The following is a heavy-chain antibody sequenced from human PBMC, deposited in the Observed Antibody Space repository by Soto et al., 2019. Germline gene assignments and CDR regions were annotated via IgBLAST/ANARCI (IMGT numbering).Heavy chain of an antibody. CDR1: GFTFSSYW. V-gene: IGHV3-7*03. J-gene: IGHJ4*02. CDR3: ARDRWFGELLSIGFDY. CDR2: IKQDGSEK. D-gene: IGHD3-10*01. Sequence: EVQLVESGGGLVQPGGSLRLSCAASGFTFSSYWMSWVRQAPGKGLEWVANIKQDGSEKYYVDSVKGRFTISRDNAKNSLYLRMNSLRAEDTAVYYCARDRWFGELLSIGFDYWGQGTLVTVSS.